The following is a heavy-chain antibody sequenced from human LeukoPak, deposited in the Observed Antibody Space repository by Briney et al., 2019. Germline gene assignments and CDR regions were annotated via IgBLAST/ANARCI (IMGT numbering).Heavy chain of an antibody. Sequence: GGSLRLSCAASGFTFSSYAMSWVRQAPGKGLEWVSGISGSGGSTNYADSVKGRFTISRDNAKNSLYLQMNSLRAEDTAVYYCARGAWFDPWGQGTLVTVSS. V-gene: IGHV3-23*01. CDR1: GFTFSSYA. CDR2: ISGSGGST. J-gene: IGHJ5*02. CDR3: ARGAWFDP.